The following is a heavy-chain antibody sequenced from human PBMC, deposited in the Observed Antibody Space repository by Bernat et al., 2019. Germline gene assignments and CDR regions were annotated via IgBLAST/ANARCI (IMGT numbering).Heavy chain of an antibody. CDR2: IYYSGNT. V-gene: IGHV4-39*01. D-gene: IGHD6-13*01. J-gene: IGHJ4*02. Sequence: QLQLQESGPGLVKPSETLSLTCTVSGGSISSSAYYWGWIRQPPGKGLEWIGSIYYSGNTYYIPSLKSRVTISVDTSKNQFSLKLSSVPAADTAVYSCARLSSSYLDYWGRGTLVTVSS. CDR3: ARLSSSYLDY. CDR1: GGSISSSAYY.